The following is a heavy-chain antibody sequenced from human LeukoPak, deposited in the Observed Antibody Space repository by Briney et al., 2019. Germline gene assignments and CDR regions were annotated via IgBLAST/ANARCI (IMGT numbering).Heavy chain of an antibody. J-gene: IGHJ1*01. D-gene: IGHD6-13*01. CDR3: ASAPSGWYEYFQH. CDR2: INHSGST. V-gene: IGHV4-34*01. CDR1: GGSFSGYY. Sequence: PSETLSLTCAVYGGSFSGYYWSWIRQPPGKGLEWIGEINHSGSTNYNPSLKSRVTISVDTYKNQFSLKLSSVTAADTAVYYCASAPSGWYEYFQHWGQGTLVTVSS.